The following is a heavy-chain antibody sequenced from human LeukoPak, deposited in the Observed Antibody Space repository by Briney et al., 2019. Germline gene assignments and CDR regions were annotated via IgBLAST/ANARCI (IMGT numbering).Heavy chain of an antibody. CDR2: ISYDGSNK. Sequence: GRSLRLSCAASGFTFSSYGMHWVRQAPGKGLEWVAVISYDGSNKYYADSVKGRFTISRDNSKNTLYLQMNSLRAEDTAVYYCAKDRGIAAAGPNWFDPWGQGTLVTVSS. V-gene: IGHV3-30*18. CDR1: GFTFSSYG. CDR3: AKDRGIAAAGPNWFDP. D-gene: IGHD6-13*01. J-gene: IGHJ5*02.